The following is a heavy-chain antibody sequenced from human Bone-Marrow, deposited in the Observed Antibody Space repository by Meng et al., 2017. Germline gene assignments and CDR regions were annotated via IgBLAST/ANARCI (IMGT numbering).Heavy chain of an antibody. CDR2: IYYSGST. CDR3: ASLYGDSSVWYLDL. D-gene: IGHD4-17*01. V-gene: IGHV4-31*03. J-gene: IGHJ2*01. CDR1: GGSISSGNHY. Sequence: QGKLPGPGPGLVNPSQTLSLTCTVSGGSISSGNHYWSWIRQHPGKGLEYIGYIYYSGSTYYNPSLKSRVIISEDTSKNQFSLRLNSVTAADTAVYYCASLYGDSSVWYLDLWGRGTLVTVSS.